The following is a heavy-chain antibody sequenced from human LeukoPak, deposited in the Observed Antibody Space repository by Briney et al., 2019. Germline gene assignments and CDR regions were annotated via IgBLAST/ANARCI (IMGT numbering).Heavy chain of an antibody. Sequence: GGSLRLSCAASGFTFSNSWMSWVRQAPGKGLEWVASIKQDGSEKYYVDSVKGRFTISRDNAKNSPYLQMNSLRGEDTAVYYCARDGRPSYWGQGTLVTVSS. V-gene: IGHV3-7*05. CDR1: GFTFSNSW. CDR3: ARDGRPSY. CDR2: IKQDGSEK. J-gene: IGHJ4*02.